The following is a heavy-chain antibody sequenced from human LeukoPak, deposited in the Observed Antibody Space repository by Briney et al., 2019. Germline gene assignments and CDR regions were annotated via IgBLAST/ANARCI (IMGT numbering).Heavy chain of an antibody. CDR3: ARDLTTTRDGGSLPVFWFDP. V-gene: IGHV1-2*02. CDR1: GYTFTGYY. CDR2: INPNSGGT. D-gene: IGHD4/OR15-4a*01. J-gene: IGHJ5*02. Sequence: GASVKVSCKASGYTFTGYYMHWVRQAPGQGLEWMGWINPNSGGTNYAQKFQGRVTMTRDTSISTAYMELSRLRSDDTAVYYCARDLTTTRDGGSLPVFWFDPWGQGTLVTVSS.